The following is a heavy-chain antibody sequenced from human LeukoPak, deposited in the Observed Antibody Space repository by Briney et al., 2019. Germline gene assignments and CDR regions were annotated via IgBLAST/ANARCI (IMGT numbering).Heavy chain of an antibody. D-gene: IGHD3-10*01. CDR2: IYSGGTT. Sequence: GGSLRLSCAASGLTFSNSAISWVRQAPGKGLEWVSLIYSGGTTHYADSVKGRFTISRDNSKNTLYLQMNSLRAEDTAVYYCVRVEKEFGPRGAYFDYWGQGTLVTVSS. CDR3: VRVEKEFGPRGAYFDY. V-gene: IGHV3-53*01. CDR1: GLTFSNSA. J-gene: IGHJ4*02.